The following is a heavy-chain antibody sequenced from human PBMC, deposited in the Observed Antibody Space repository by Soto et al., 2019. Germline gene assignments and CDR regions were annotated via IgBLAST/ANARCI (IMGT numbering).Heavy chain of an antibody. Sequence: PGGSLRLSCAASGFTFSSYAMSWVRQAPGKGLEWVGFIRSKAYGGTTEYAASVKGRFTISRDDSKSIAYLQMNSLKTEDTAVYYCTRDSPPSGLRPSGYDAFDIWGQGTMVTVSS. CDR3: TRDSPPSGLRPSGYDAFDI. D-gene: IGHD2-15*01. CDR1: GFTFSSYA. CDR2: IRSKAYGGTT. J-gene: IGHJ3*02. V-gene: IGHV3-49*04.